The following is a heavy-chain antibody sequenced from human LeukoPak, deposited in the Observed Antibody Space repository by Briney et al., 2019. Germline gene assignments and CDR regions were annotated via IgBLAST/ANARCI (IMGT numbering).Heavy chain of an antibody. Sequence: ASVKVSCKASGYTFTSYDINWVRQATGQGLEWMGWVNPNSGNTGYAQKFQGRVTMTRNTSISTAYMELSSLRSEDTAVYYCATDLFNYYDSSGYYPPVDYWGQGTLVTVSS. CDR2: VNPNSGNT. CDR3: ATDLFNYYDSSGYYPPVDY. J-gene: IGHJ4*02. V-gene: IGHV1-8*01. D-gene: IGHD3-22*01. CDR1: GYTFTSYD.